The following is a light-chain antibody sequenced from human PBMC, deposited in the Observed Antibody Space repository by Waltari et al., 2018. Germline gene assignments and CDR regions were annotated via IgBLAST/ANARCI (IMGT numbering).Light chain of an antibody. CDR3: SSYAGSNNWV. Sequence: QSALTQPPSASGSPGQSVTIPCTGTSSHFGGYNSVPWYQRHPGKAPKLMIYEVNKRPSGVPDRFSGSKSGNTASLTVSGLQAEDEAEYSCSSYAGSNNWVFGGGTKLTVL. J-gene: IGLJ3*02. V-gene: IGLV2-8*01. CDR1: SSHFGGYNS. CDR2: EVN.